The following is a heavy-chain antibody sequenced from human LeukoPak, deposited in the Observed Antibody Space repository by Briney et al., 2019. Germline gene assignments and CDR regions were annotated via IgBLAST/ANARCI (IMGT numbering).Heavy chain of an antibody. D-gene: IGHD3-10*01. J-gene: IGHJ4*02. CDR3: ITMVRGVIY. V-gene: IGHV1-2*06. Sequence: ASVKVSCKASGYTFTSYDINWVRQATGQGLEWMGRINPNSGGTNYAQKFQGRVTMTRDTSISTAYMELSRLRSDDTAVYYFITMVRGVIYWGQGTLVTVSS. CDR2: INPNSGGT. CDR1: GYTFTSYD.